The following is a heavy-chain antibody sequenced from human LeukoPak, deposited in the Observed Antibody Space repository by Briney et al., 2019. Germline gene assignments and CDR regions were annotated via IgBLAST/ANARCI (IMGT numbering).Heavy chain of an antibody. CDR3: AKSVATIREFDY. Sequence: GGSLRLSCAASGFTFSSYSMNWVRQAPGKGLEWFSSISSSSSYIYYADSVKGRFTISRDNAKNSLYLQMNSLRAEGTAVYYCAKSVATIREFDYWGQGTLVTVSS. J-gene: IGHJ4*02. CDR1: GFTFSSYS. D-gene: IGHD5-12*01. CDR2: ISSSSSYI. V-gene: IGHV3-21*01.